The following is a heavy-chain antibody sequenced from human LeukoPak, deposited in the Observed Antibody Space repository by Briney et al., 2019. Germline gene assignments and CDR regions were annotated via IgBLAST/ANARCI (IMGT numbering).Heavy chain of an antibody. Sequence: PGGSLRLSCAASGFTFSSYSMNWVRQAPGKGLEWVSSISSSSSYIYYADSVKGRFTISRDNAKNSLYLQMNSLRAEDTAVYYCARDTPDVLRFLEWLPDAFDIWGQGTMVTVSS. J-gene: IGHJ3*02. CDR3: ARDTPDVLRFLEWLPDAFDI. CDR2: ISSSSSYI. V-gene: IGHV3-21*01. D-gene: IGHD3-3*01. CDR1: GFTFSSYS.